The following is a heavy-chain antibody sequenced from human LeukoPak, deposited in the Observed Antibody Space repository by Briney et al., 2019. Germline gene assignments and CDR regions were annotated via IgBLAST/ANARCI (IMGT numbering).Heavy chain of an antibody. CDR2: IYTSGST. J-gene: IGHJ6*03. Sequence: SETLSLTCAVYGGSFSSYYWSWIRQPAGKGLEWIGRIYTSGSTNYNPSLKSRVTMSVDTSKNQFSLKLSSVTAADTAVYYCARDWYYYDSSVDYYYYMDVWGKGTTVTVSS. CDR3: ARDWYYYDSSVDYYYYMDV. V-gene: IGHV4-4*07. D-gene: IGHD3-22*01. CDR1: GGSFSSYY.